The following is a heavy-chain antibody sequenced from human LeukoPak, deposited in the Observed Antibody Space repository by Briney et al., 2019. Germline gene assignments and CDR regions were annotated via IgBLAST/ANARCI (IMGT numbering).Heavy chain of an antibody. Sequence: SETLSLTCTVSGGSISSYYWSWIRQPPGKGLEGMGYIYYSGSTNYNPSLKSRVTISVDTSKNQSSLKLSSVTAADTAVYYCARDSSGWYEDYYGMDVWGQGTTVTVSS. V-gene: IGHV4-59*01. J-gene: IGHJ6*02. CDR3: ARDSSGWYEDYYGMDV. CDR1: GGSISSYY. CDR2: IYYSGST. D-gene: IGHD6-19*01.